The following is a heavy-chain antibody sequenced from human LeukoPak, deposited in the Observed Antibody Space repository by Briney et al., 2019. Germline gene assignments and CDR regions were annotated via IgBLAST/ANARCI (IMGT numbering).Heavy chain of an antibody. CDR2: IYYSGST. Sequence: SQTLSLTCTVSGGSISSGGYYWSWIRQHPGKGLEWIGYIYYSGSTYYNPSLKSRVTISVDTSKNQFSLKLSSVTAADTAVYYCARRRAPYYDFWTGWNYYYYMDVWGKGTTVTVSS. V-gene: IGHV4-31*03. J-gene: IGHJ6*03. CDR3: ARRRAPYYDFWTGWNYYYYMDV. CDR1: GGSISSGGYY. D-gene: IGHD3-3*01.